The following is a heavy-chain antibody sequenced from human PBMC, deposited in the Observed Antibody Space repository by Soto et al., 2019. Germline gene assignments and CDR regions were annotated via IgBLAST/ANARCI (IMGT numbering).Heavy chain of an antibody. V-gene: IGHV4-38-2*01. Sequence: SETLSLTCAVSGDSISSGYYWAWIRQPPGKGQEWIGSIYHSGTTYYNPSLKSRVTISVDTSKNQFSLKLSSVTAADTAVYSCARGPTYYDFWSGLKGWFDPWGQGTLLTVSS. CDR2: IYHSGTT. CDR1: GDSISSGYY. CDR3: ARGPTYYDFWSGLKGWFDP. D-gene: IGHD3-3*01. J-gene: IGHJ5*02.